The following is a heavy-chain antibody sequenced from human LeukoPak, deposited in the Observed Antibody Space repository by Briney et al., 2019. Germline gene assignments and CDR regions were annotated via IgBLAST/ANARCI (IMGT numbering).Heavy chain of an antibody. D-gene: IGHD6-13*01. CDR3: AKGDRYSSSCFDY. J-gene: IGHJ4*02. CDR1: GFTFSNYA. V-gene: IGHV3-23*01. Sequence: TGGSLRLSCAASGFTFSNYAMSWVRQAPGKGLEWVSAFSGSGGSTYYADSVKGRFTISRDNSKNTLYLQMNSLRAEDTAVYYCAKGDRYSSSCFDYWGQGTLVTVSS. CDR2: FSGSGGST.